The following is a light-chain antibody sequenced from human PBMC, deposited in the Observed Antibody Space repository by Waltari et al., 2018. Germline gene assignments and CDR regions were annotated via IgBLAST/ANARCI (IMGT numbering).Light chain of an antibody. CDR1: QSVLYSSNNKNS. CDR2: WVS. CDR3: QQYYSTPT. Sequence: DIVMTQSPDSLAVSLGERATINCKSSQSVLYSSNNKNSLAWYQQKTGQPAKRLIYWVSTRESGVPDRFSGSGSGTDYTLTSSSLQAEDVAVYYCQQYYSTPTFGQGTRLEIK. V-gene: IGKV4-1*01. J-gene: IGKJ5*01.